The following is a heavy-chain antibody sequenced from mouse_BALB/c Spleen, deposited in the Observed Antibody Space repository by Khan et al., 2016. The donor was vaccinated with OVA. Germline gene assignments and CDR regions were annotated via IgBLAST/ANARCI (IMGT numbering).Heavy chain of an antibody. J-gene: IGHJ1*01. CDR3: VRRGNYYGSFYWYFDV. CDR1: GFSLTNYD. V-gene: IGHV2-9-2*01. D-gene: IGHD1-1*01. Sequence: QVQLKESGPGLVAPSQSLSITCTVSGFSLTNYDISWIRQPPGKGLEWLGVIWTGRGTNYNSAFMSRLSISKDNSKSQVFLKMNSLQSDDTAIYXCVRRGNYYGSFYWYFDVWGAGTTVTVSS. CDR2: IWTGRGT.